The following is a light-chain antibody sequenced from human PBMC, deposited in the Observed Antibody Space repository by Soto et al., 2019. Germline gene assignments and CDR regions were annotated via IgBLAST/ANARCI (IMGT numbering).Light chain of an antibody. J-gene: IGKJ5*01. Sequence: EIVLKKSPATVSLSPGARATLSGRASQSVSSYLAWYQQKPGQAPRLLIYDASNRATGIPARFSGSGSGTDFTLTISSLEPEDLAVYYCQQRSNWPPITFGQGTRLEIK. CDR2: DAS. V-gene: IGKV3-11*01. CDR3: QQRSNWPPIT. CDR1: QSVSSY.